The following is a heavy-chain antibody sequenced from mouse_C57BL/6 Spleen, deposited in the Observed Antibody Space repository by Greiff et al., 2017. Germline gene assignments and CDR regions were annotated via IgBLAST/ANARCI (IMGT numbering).Heavy chain of an antibody. CDR2: ISGGGGNT. Sequence: EVQLVESGRGLVKPGGSLKLSCTASGFTFTSYTMYWVRQTPEKRLEWVEIISGGGGNTYYTDSVKGRFTISRDNAKDTLYLQMSHLKYEDAAMYYCARDADYDYAMDYWGQGTSVTVSS. CDR1: GFTFTSYT. CDR3: ARDADYDYAMDY. D-gene: IGHD2-4*01. J-gene: IGHJ4*01. V-gene: IGHV5-9*04.